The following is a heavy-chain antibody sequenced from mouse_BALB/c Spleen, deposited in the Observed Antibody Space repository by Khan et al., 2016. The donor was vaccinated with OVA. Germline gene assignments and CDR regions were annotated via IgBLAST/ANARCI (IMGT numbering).Heavy chain of an antibody. D-gene: IGHD2-10*01. V-gene: IGHV2-6-1*01. Sequence: VELVESGPGLVAPSQSLSITCTISGFSLTNYGIHWVRQPPGKGLEWLVVIWSDGSTTYNSALKSRLTISKENSKSQVFLKMNSIQTDDTAMYFCARQPYYHYNVMDYWGQGTSVTVSS. CDR1: GFSLTNYG. J-gene: IGHJ4*01. CDR2: IWSDGST. CDR3: ARQPYYHYNVMDY.